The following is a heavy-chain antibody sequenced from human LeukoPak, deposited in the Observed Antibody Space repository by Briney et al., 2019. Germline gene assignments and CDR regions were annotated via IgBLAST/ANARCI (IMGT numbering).Heavy chain of an antibody. J-gene: IGHJ5*02. CDR3: ARDFGDLTGLYNWFDP. CDR1: EFTFSIYW. Sequence: GGSLRLSCTASEFTFSIYWMSWVRQAPGKGLEWVSGINWSGDNTGYADSVKGRFTISRDNPQNSLYLQMNSLRAEDTAFYYCARDFGDLTGLYNWFDPWGQGTLVTVSS. CDR2: INWSGDNT. D-gene: IGHD3-16*01. V-gene: IGHV3-20*04.